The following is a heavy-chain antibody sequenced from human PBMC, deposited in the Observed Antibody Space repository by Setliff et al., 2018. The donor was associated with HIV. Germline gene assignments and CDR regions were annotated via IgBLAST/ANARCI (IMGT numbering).Heavy chain of an antibody. Sequence: SGPTLVNPTQTLTLTCTFSGFSLNTNGVGVGWIRQPPGKALEWLALIYWNDDKRYSPSLKRRLTITKDTSKNQVVVTMTNMDPVDTAIYYCAADRADFIPVASFDRWGQGTLVTVSS. CDR1: GFSLNTNGVG. CDR3: AADRADFIPVASFDR. V-gene: IGHV2-5*01. D-gene: IGHD6-19*01. CDR2: IYWNDDK. J-gene: IGHJ4*02.